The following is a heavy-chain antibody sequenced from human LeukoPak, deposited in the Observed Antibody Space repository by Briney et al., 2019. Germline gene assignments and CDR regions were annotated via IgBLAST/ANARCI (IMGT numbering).Heavy chain of an antibody. CDR3: ARAETGTYYYDSSGSFDY. D-gene: IGHD3-22*01. J-gene: IGHJ4*02. CDR1: GYTFTGYY. CDR2: INPNSGGT. Sequence: ASVKVSCKASGYTFTGYYMHWVRQAPGHGLEWMGRINPNSGGTNYAQKFQGRVTMTRDTSISTAYMELSRLRSDDTAVYYCARAETGTYYYDSSGSFDYWGQGTLVTVSS. V-gene: IGHV1-2*06.